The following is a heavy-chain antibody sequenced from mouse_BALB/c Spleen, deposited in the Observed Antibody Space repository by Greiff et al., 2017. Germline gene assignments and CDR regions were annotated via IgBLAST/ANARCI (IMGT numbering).Heavy chain of an antibody. CDR2: IDPANGNT. CDR3: FSHFDY. V-gene: IGHV14-3*02. CDR1: GFHIKDTY. Sequence: VQLQQSGAELVKPGASVKLSCTASGFHIKDTYMHWVKQRPEQGLEWIGRIDPANGNTKYDPKFQGKATITADTSSNTAYLQLSSLTSEDTAVYYSFSHFDYWGQGTTLTVSS. J-gene: IGHJ2*01.